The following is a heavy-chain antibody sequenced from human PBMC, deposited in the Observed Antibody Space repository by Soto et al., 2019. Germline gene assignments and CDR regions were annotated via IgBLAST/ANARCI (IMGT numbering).Heavy chain of an antibody. J-gene: IGHJ5*02. D-gene: IGHD2-15*01. V-gene: IGHV3-30*19. CDR1: GFTFSSSG. CDR2: ISYDGSNK. Sequence: XXSLSLSCASSGFTFSSSGMHLVLQSPGKGLEWVEVISYDGSNKYYADSVKGRFTISRDNSKNTLYLQMNSLRAEETAVYYCASTGVVVVAAGYNWFDPWGQGTLVTVSS. CDR3: ASTGVVVVAAGYNWFDP.